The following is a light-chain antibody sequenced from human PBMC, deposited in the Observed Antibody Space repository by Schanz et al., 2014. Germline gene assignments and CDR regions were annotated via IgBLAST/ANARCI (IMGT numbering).Light chain of an antibody. Sequence: QSVLTQPPSASGSPGQSVTISCTGTSSDVGGYNYVSWYQQHPGKAPKLMISEVSKRPSGVPDRFSGSKSGNTASLTVSGLQAEDEADYYCQSYDSRLRGGVFGGGTKLTVL. J-gene: IGLJ3*02. CDR1: SSDVGGYNY. V-gene: IGLV2-8*01. CDR3: QSYDSRLRGGV. CDR2: EVS.